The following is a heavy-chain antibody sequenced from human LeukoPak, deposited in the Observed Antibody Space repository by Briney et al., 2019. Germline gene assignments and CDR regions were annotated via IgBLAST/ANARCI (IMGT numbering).Heavy chain of an antibody. CDR2: INQGGKKR. CDR3: TRDLAAAAT. Sequence: GGSLRLSCVGSGFIFSDYWMSWVRQAPGKGLEWVANINQGGKKRNYVDSMKGRFIISRDDAKNSLYLQMNGLTAEDTVMYYCTRDLAAAATWGQGTLVTVSS. D-gene: IGHD6-13*01. V-gene: IGHV3-7*03. J-gene: IGHJ5*02. CDR1: GFIFSDYW.